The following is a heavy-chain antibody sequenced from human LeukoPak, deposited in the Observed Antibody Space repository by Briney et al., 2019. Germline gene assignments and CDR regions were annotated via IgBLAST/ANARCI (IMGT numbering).Heavy chain of an antibody. Sequence: SETLSLTCTVSGGSISSYYWSWIRQPPGKGLEWIGYIYYSGSTNYNPSLKSRVTISVDTSKNQFSLKLISVTAADTAVYYCARDEDSIFDYWGQGTLVTVSS. CDR3: ARDEDSIFDY. CDR2: IYYSGST. V-gene: IGHV4-59*12. D-gene: IGHD3-22*01. J-gene: IGHJ4*02. CDR1: GGSISSYY.